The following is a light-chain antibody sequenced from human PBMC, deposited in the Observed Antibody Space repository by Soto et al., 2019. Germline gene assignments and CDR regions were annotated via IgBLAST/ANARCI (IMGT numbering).Light chain of an antibody. J-gene: IGKJ2*01. V-gene: IGKV1-5*03. CDR3: QQYSKEST. CDR2: KAS. Sequence: DVEMTRSPSTLPTSIGDRVTINCRASQNVSNWLAWYQQKPGKAPKLLIYKASRLESGVPSRFSASGSGTDFTLTINSLQSDDFATYFCQQYSKESTFGQGTKLEIK. CDR1: QNVSNW.